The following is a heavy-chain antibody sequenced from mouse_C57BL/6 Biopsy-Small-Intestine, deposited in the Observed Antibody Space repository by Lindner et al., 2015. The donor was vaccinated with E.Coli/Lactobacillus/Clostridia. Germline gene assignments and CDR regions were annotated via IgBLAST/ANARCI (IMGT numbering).Heavy chain of an antibody. D-gene: IGHD2-3*01. CDR1: GYAFTNYL. Sequence: VQLQESGAELVRPGTSVKVSCKASGYAFTNYLIEWVKQRPGQGLEWIGVINPGSGGTNYNEKFKGKATLTADKSSSTAYMQVSSLTSEDSAVYFCARDGYSHFDYWGQGTTLTVSS. CDR3: ARDGYSHFDY. J-gene: IGHJ2*01. CDR2: INPGSGGT. V-gene: IGHV1-54*01.